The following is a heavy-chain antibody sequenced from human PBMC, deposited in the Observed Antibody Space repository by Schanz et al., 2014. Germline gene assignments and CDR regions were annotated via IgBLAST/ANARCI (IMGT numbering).Heavy chain of an antibody. Sequence: QVQLVQSGAEVKKPGASVRVSCKVSGYAFTTYGINWVRQAIGQGPEWMGWMQPDSGKTHYAEKFQGRVAMTRDVSRSTAYMELSSLASEDTAVYYCSTDLTAVDYDAIGLWGQGTMVTVSS. CDR2: MQPDSGKT. V-gene: IGHV1-8*02. CDR3: STDLTAVDYDAIGL. D-gene: IGHD4-17*01. CDR1: GYAFTTYG. J-gene: IGHJ3*01.